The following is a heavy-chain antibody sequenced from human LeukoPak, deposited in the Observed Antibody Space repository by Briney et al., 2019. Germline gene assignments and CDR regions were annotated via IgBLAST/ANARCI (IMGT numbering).Heavy chain of an antibody. CDR2: INHSGST. CDR1: GGSFSGYY. Sequence: PSETLSLTCAVYGGSFSGYYWSWIRQPPGKGLEWIGEINHSGSTNYNPSLKSRVTISVDTSKNRFSLKLSSVTAADTAVYYCARARMITFGGVIVPYYYYGMDVWGQGTTVTVSS. J-gene: IGHJ6*02. V-gene: IGHV4-34*01. D-gene: IGHD3-16*02. CDR3: ARARMITFGGVIVPYYYYGMDV.